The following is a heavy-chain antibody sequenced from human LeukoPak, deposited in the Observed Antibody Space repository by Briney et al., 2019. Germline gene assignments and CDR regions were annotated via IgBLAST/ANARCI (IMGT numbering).Heavy chain of an antibody. D-gene: IGHD3-10*01. CDR3: ARDRERWFGEPYYYFDY. J-gene: IGHJ4*02. Sequence: ASVKVSCKASGYIFTGYYMHWVRQAPGQGLEWMGWINPNSGDTNYAQKFQGRVTMTRDTSISTAYMELSRLRSDDTAVYYCARDRERWFGEPYYYFDYWGQGTLVTVSS. CDR2: INPNSGDT. CDR1: GYIFTGYY. V-gene: IGHV1-2*02.